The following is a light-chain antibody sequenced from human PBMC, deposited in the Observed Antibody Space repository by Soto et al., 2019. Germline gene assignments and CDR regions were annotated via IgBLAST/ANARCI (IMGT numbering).Light chain of an antibody. J-gene: IGKJ1*01. Sequence: DIQMSQSPSTLSGSVRARVTITCRASQAISNRLAWYQQKPGKAPKLLIYEASTLQSGVPSRFSGRRSGTEFTLTIDSLQPDDFATYYCQQVKSYSGAFGRGTKVDIK. CDR3: QQVKSYSGA. CDR1: QAISNR. CDR2: EAS. V-gene: IGKV1-5*03.